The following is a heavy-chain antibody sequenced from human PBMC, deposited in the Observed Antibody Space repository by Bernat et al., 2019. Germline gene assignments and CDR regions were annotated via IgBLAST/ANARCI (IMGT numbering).Heavy chain of an antibody. CDR3: AILGSDVGGWWYMDV. Sequence: EVQLVQSGAEVKKPGESLKISCKGSGYRFTSYWIGWVRQMPGKGLAWMGIIYPGDSDTRYSPSFQGQVTISADKSISTAYLQWSSLKASDTAMYYCAILGSDVGGWWYMDVWGKGTTVTVSS. D-gene: IGHD2-15*01. J-gene: IGHJ6*03. CDR2: IYPGDSDT. CDR1: GYRFTSYW. V-gene: IGHV5-51*01.